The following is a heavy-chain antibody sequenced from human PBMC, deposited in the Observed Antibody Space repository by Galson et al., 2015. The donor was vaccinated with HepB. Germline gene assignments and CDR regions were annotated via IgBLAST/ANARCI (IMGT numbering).Heavy chain of an antibody. J-gene: IGHJ4*02. CDR2: ISSSSSTI. D-gene: IGHD3-22*01. CDR3: AKDLGSGYYSIDY. CDR1: GFTFSSYS. Sequence: SLRLSCAASGFTFSSYSMNWVRQAPGKGLEWVSYISSSSSTIYDADSVKGRFTISRDDSKNTAFLQMNSLRAEDTAFYYCAKDLGSGYYSIDYWGQGTLVTVSS. V-gene: IGHV3-48*01.